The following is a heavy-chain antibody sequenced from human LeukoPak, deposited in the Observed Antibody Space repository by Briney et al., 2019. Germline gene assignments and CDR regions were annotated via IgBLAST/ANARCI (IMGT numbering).Heavy chain of an antibody. D-gene: IGHD3-22*01. Sequence: GGSLRLSCAASGFTSSGHGMHWVRQAPGMGLEWVALILYDGSNEYYADSVQGRFTISRDSSRNTLYLQMNSLRAEDTAVYYCAKDGTGGYYYLDYWGQGTLVTVSS. CDR3: AKDGTGGYYYLDY. J-gene: IGHJ4*02. V-gene: IGHV3-30*18. CDR2: ILYDGSNE. CDR1: GFTSSGHG.